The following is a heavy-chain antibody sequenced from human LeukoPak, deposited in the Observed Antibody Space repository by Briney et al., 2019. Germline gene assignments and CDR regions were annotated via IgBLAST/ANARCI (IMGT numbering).Heavy chain of an antibody. J-gene: IGHJ3*02. D-gene: IGHD3-3*01. V-gene: IGHV4-39*01. CDR1: GGSISSSSYY. Sequence: PSEPLTLPCTVSGGSISSSSYYWGWIRQPPGKGGEWFGSIYYSGSTYYIPSLKSRVTISVDTSKNQFSLKLSSVTAADTAVYYCASQKYDFWCGYYVVDAFDIWGQGTMVTVSS. CDR3: ASQKYDFWCGYYVVDAFDI. CDR2: IYYSGST.